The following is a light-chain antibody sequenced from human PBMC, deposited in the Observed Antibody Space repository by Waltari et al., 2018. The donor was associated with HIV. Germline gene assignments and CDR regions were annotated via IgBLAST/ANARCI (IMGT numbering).Light chain of an antibody. CDR1: HPVADK. CDR3: QQAFSFPHT. J-gene: IGKJ4*01. CDR2: GTS. V-gene: IGKV1-12*01. Sequence: IQMAQSPASLSASVGAIVSFSCRASHPVADKLACYQQRPGQPPKLLIYGTSRLQSGVPSRFAGFGSATNFSLTITGLRPEDSATYFCQQAFSFPHTFGGGTELDI.